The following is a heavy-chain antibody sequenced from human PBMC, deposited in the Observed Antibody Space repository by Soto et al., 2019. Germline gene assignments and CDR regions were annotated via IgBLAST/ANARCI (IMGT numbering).Heavy chain of an antibody. CDR2: IYYSGST. J-gene: IGHJ6*02. CDR3: ARHGDNSRYYCYGMDV. D-gene: IGHD1-20*01. CDR1: GGSISSSSYY. Sequence: PSETLSLTCTVSGGSISSSSYYWGWIRQPPGKGLEWIGSIYYSGSTYYNPSLKSRVTISVDTSKNQFSLKLSSVTAADTAVYYCARHGDNSRYYCYGMDVWGQGTTVTVSS. V-gene: IGHV4-39*01.